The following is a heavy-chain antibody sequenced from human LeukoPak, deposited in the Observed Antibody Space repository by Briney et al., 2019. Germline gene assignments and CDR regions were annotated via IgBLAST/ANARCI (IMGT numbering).Heavy chain of an antibody. Sequence: GGSLRLSCAASGFTFSSYAMSWVRQAPGKGLEWVSAIRGSGGSTYYADSVKGRFTISRDNCKTTLYLKMNSLRAEDTAVYYCAKDWMASSAAGTPVGWFDPWGQGTLVTVSS. J-gene: IGHJ5*02. V-gene: IGHV3-23*01. D-gene: IGHD6-13*01. CDR3: AKDWMASSAAGTPVGWFDP. CDR1: GFTFSSYA. CDR2: IRGSGGST.